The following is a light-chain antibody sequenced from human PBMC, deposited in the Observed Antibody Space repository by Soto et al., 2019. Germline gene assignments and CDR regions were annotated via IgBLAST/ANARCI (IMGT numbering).Light chain of an antibody. CDR2: DVN. J-gene: IGLJ2*01. CDR3: TSRTTRTTMI. Sequence: QSVLTQPASVSGSPGQSITISCTGTSSDIGAYNFVSWYQQHPGKAPKLMLYDVNIRPSGVSNRFSGSKSGNTASLTISGLQAEDETEYYCTSRTTRTTMIFGGGTK. V-gene: IGLV2-14*03. CDR1: SSDIGAYNF.